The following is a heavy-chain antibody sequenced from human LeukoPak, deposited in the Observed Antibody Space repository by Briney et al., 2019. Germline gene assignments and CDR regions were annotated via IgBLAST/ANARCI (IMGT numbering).Heavy chain of an antibody. Sequence: GRSLRLSCAASGFTFSSYAMSWVRQAPGKGLEWVSAISGSGGSTYYADSVKGRFTISRDNSKDTLYLQMNSLRAEDTAVYYCAKDPDYYDSSGYYYELDYWDQGTLVTVSS. CDR1: GFTFSSYA. CDR3: AKDPDYYDSSGYYYELDY. J-gene: IGHJ4*02. CDR2: ISGSGGST. D-gene: IGHD3-22*01. V-gene: IGHV3-23*01.